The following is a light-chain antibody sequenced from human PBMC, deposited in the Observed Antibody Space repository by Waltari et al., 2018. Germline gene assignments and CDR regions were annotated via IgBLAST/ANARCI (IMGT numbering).Light chain of an antibody. CDR2: WAS. CDR3: HQYYNNPFT. J-gene: IGKJ3*01. V-gene: IGKV4-1*01. Sequence: DIVMTQSPDSLAVSLGERATINCKSSQSVLYSSNNKNYLAWYQQKPGQPPKLLICWASTRESGVPDRLSGSGSGTDFTLTISSLQAEDVAVYYCHQYYNNPFTFGPGTKVDIK. CDR1: QSVLYSSNNKNY.